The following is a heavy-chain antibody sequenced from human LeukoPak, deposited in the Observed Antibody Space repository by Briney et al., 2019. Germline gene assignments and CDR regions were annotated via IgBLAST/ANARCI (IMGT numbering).Heavy chain of an antibody. CDR3: ARGSCSGGSCYSWFDP. D-gene: IGHD2-15*01. CDR1: GYTFTSYY. Sequence: ASVKASCKASGYTFTSYYMHWVRQAPGQGLEWMGIINPSGGSTSYAQKFQGRVTMTRDTSTSTVYMELSSLRSEDTAVYYCARGSCSGGSCYSWFDPWGQGTLVTVSS. J-gene: IGHJ5*02. CDR2: INPSGGST. V-gene: IGHV1-46*01.